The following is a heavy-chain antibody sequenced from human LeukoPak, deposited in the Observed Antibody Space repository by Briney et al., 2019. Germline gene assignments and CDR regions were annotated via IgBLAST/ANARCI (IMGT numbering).Heavy chain of an antibody. CDR1: GLTFGDYA. V-gene: IGHV3-49*04. J-gene: IGHJ5*02. CDR2: IRSKAYGGTT. Sequence: GGSLRLSCTASGLTFGDYAMSWVRQAPGKGLEWVGFIRSKAYGGTTEYAASVKGRFTISRDDSKSIAYLQMNSLKTEDTAVYYCTRIHYNWFDPWGQGTLVTVSS. CDR3: TRIHYNWFDP.